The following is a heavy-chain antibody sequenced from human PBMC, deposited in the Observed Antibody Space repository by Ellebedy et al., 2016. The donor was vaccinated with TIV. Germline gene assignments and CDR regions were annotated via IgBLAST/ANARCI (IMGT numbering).Heavy chain of an antibody. J-gene: IGHJ4*02. V-gene: IGHV4-34*01. CDR3: ARGSSRQFDY. CDR2: INHSGST. D-gene: IGHD2-2*01. CDR1: GGSFSGYY. Sequence: SETLSLXXAVYGGSFSGYYWSWIRQPPGKGLEWIGEINHSGSTNYNPSLKSRVTISVDTSKNQFSLKLSSVTAADTAVYYCARGSSRQFDYWGQGTLVTVSS.